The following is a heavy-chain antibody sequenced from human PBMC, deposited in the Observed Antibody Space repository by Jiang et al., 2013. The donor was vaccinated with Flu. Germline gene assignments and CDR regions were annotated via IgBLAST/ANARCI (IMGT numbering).Heavy chain of an antibody. D-gene: IGHD2-2*01. CDR3: ARDSPWGSVVVPAAIFDY. V-gene: IGHV1-18*04. Sequence: FTSYGISWARQGPWTKGLSGWDGSALTMVTQTMHEKLQGRVTMTTDTSTSTAYMELRSLRSDDTAVYYCARDSPWGSVVVPAAIFDYWGQGTLVTVSS. CDR2: SALTMVT. CDR1: FTSYG. J-gene: IGHJ4*02.